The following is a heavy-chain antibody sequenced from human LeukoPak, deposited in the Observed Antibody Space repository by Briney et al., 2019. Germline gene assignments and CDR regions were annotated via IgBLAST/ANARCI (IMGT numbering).Heavy chain of an antibody. D-gene: IGHD3-3*01. J-gene: IGHJ4*02. Sequence: GGSLRLSCAASGFTFSSYAMSWVRQAPGKGLEWVSAISGSGGSTYYADSVKGRFTISRDNSKNTLYLQMNSLRAEDTAVYYCAKDMGKITIFGRPRAFDYWGQGTLVTVSS. V-gene: IGHV3-23*01. CDR1: GFTFSSYA. CDR2: ISGSGGST. CDR3: AKDMGKITIFGRPRAFDY.